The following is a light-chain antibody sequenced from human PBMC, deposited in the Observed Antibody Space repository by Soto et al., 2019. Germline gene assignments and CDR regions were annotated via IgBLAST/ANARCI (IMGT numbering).Light chain of an antibody. CDR2: LGS. CDR3: MQALQSPFT. J-gene: IGKJ3*01. CDR1: QSLLHSNGYNY. V-gene: IGKV2-28*01. Sequence: DIVMTQSPLSLPVTPGEPASISCRSSQSLLHSNGYNYLDWYLQKPGQSPQLLIYLGSNRASGVPDRFRGSGSGTDFTLKISRVEAEYVGVYYCMQALQSPFTFGPGTKVDIK.